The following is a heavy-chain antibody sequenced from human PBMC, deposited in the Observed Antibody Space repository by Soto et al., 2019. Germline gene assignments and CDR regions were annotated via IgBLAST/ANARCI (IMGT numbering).Heavy chain of an antibody. D-gene: IGHD5-18*01. CDR2: ISAYNGNT. CDR3: ARTRGYPPMADY. V-gene: IGHV1-18*01. CDR1: GYTFTSYG. J-gene: IGHJ4*02. Sequence: ASVKVSCKASGYTFTSYGISWVRQAPGQGLEWMGWISAYNGNTNYAQKLQGRVTMTTDTSTSTAYMELRSLRSDDTDVYFCARTRGYPPMADYWGQGTLVTVSS.